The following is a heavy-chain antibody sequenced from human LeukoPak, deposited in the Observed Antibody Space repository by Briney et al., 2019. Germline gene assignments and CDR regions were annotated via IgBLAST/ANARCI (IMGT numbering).Heavy chain of an antibody. CDR1: GYTLTELS. D-gene: IGHD1-26*01. Sequence: ASVKVSCKVSGYTLTELSMHWVRQAPGKGLEWMGGFDPEDGETIYAQKFQGRVTMTEDTSTDTAYMELSSLRSEDTAVYYCAVVGAILRAFDIWGQGTMVTVSX. CDR2: FDPEDGET. V-gene: IGHV1-24*01. CDR3: AVVGAILRAFDI. J-gene: IGHJ3*02.